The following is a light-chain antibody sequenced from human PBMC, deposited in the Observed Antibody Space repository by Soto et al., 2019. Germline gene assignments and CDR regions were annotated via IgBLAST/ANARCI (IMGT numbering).Light chain of an antibody. CDR2: GAS. CDR1: QSVRSGY. Sequence: EIVMTQSPATLSVSPGERATLSCRASQSVRSGYLAWYQQKPGQAPRLLIYGASSRATGVPDRFSGSGSGTDFTLTINRLEPEDSAVYYCQHYVTSPLTFGGGTKVDI. V-gene: IGKV3-20*01. CDR3: QHYVTSPLT. J-gene: IGKJ4*01.